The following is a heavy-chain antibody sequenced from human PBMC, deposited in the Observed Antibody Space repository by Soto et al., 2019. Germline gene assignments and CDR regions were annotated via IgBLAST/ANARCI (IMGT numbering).Heavy chain of an antibody. CDR1: GFTFTSSA. Sequence: ASVKVSCKASGFTFTSSAVQWVRQARGQRLEWIGWIVVGSGNTNYAQKFQERVTITRDMSTSTAYMELSSLRSEDTAVYYCAARSSNYYYYGMDVWGQGTTVTVSS. CDR2: IVVGSGNT. V-gene: IGHV1-58*01. J-gene: IGHJ6*02. CDR3: AARSSNYYYYGMDV. D-gene: IGHD6-6*01.